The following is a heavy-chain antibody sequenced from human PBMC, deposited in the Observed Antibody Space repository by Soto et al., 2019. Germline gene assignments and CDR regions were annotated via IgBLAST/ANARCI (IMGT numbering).Heavy chain of an antibody. D-gene: IGHD2-2*01. CDR2: IYYRGTT. J-gene: IGHJ4*02. V-gene: IGHV4-59*11. Sequence: QVQLQESGPGLVKPSETLSLTCSVSGVSTSNHYWTWILKPPGLGPEWIGCIYYRGTTNYNDSFNSRVTISLDTSKNQLSLKLSSVTTADTAVSYCARGGGSPYHDHEFDYWGQGILVTVSS. CDR1: GVSTSNHY. CDR3: ARGGGSPYHDHEFDY.